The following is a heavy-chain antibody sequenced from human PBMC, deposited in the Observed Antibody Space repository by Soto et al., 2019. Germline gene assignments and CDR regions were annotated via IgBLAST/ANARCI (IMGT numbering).Heavy chain of an antibody. J-gene: IGHJ4*02. CDR2: IWFDGSNK. Sequence: LRLSCAASGFTLSRYGMHWVRQAPGKGLEWVAVIWFDGSNKDYADSVKGRFTVSKDNSKNTLYLQMDGLGAEDTAVYYCARAYDTSGYPYFDYWGQGTLVTVSS. V-gene: IGHV3-33*01. CDR1: GFTLSRYG. CDR3: ARAYDTSGYPYFDY. D-gene: IGHD3-22*01.